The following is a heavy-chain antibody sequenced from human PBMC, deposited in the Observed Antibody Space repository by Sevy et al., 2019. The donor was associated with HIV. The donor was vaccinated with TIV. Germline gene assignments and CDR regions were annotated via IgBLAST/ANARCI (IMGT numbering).Heavy chain of an antibody. CDR3: VRDSSYDILTGIDY. V-gene: IGHV3-30-3*01. J-gene: IGHJ4*02. CDR2: ISYDGSNK. CDR1: GFTFSSYA. Sequence: GGSLRLSCAASGFTFSSYAMHWVRQAPGKGLEWVAVISYDGSNKYYADSVKGRFTISRDNSKNTLYLQMNSLRAEDTAVYYCVRDSSYDILTGIDYWGQGTLVTVSS. D-gene: IGHD3-9*01.